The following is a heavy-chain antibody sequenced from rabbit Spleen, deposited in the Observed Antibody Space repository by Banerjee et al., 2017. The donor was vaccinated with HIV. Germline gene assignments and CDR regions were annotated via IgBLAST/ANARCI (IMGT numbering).Heavy chain of an antibody. D-gene: IGHD8-1*01. CDR2: IDPVFGIT. J-gene: IGHJ4*01. CDR1: GFTLSSYY. V-gene: IGHV1S7*01. Sequence: QLEESAGGLVQPGGSLKLSCKASGFTLSSYYMNWVRQAPGKGLEWIGYIDPVFGITYYANWVNGRFSISRENAQNTVLLQTTSLTAADTATYFCARDGAGGSYFALWGPGTLVTVS. CDR3: ARDGAGGSYFAL.